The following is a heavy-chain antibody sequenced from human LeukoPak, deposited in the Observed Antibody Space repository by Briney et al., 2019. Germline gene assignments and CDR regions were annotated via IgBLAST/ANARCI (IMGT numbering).Heavy chain of an antibody. CDR1: GGSISSYY. V-gene: IGHV4-59*01. D-gene: IGHD4-23*01. CDR3: ARDPAGGGNYDY. J-gene: IGHJ4*02. Sequence: PSETLSLTCTVSGGSISSYYWSWIRQPPGKGLGWIGYIYYSGSTNYNPSLKSRVTISVDTSKNQFSLKLSSVTAADTAVYYCARDPAGGGNYDYWGQGTLVTVSS. CDR2: IYYSGST.